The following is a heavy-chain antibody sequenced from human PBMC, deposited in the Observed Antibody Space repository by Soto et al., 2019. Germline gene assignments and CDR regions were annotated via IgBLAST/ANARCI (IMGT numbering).Heavy chain of an antibody. CDR2: ISAHNGNT. V-gene: IGHV1-18*01. Sequence: QVHLVQSGAEVKKPGASVKVSCKGSGYAFTTYGITWVRQAPGQGLEWMGWISAHNGNTNYAQKLQGRVTMTRVTYTSAADMELRSLRSDDTAVYYCARGRYGDYWGQGALVTVSS. D-gene: IGHD1-1*01. CDR1: GYAFTTYG. J-gene: IGHJ4*02. CDR3: ARGRYGDY.